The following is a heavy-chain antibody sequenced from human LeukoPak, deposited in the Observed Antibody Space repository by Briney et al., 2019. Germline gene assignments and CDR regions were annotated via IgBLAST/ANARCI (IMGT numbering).Heavy chain of an antibody. J-gene: IGHJ5*02. Sequence: GESLKISCKGSGYTFTNYWIGWVRQKPGKGLEWMGIIYPGDSDTRYNPSFQGQVSISADKSISSAYLQWSSLKASDTDMYYCARRDDYGDYGWFDPWGQGTLVTVSS. CDR2: IYPGDSDT. D-gene: IGHD4-17*01. CDR1: GYTFTNYW. V-gene: IGHV5-51*01. CDR3: ARRDDYGDYGWFDP.